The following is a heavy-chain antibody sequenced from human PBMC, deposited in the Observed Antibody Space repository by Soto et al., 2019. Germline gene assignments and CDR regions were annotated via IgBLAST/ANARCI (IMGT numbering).Heavy chain of an antibody. D-gene: IGHD6-13*01. V-gene: IGHV3-11*01. CDR1: GFDFGDYY. Sequence: GGSLRLSCTGSGFDFGDYYMSWIRQAPGKGLEWVSYIGSGDGTTYYTDSVKGRFTISRDNAKKTVYLQMSSLRVEDTALYYCVRPYYSSSWFPFDRWGQGTLVTVSS. CDR2: IGSGDGTT. J-gene: IGHJ4*02. CDR3: VRPYYSSSWFPFDR.